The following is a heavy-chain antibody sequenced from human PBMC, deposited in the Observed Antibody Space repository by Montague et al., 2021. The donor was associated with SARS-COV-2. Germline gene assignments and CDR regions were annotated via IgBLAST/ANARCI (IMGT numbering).Heavy chain of an antibody. CDR1: GGSISSYY. CDR3: ARDNAAGGRVLWWYFDL. D-gene: IGHD6-13*01. V-gene: IGHV4-4*07. J-gene: IGHJ2*01. CDR2: IYTSGST. Sequence: SETLSLTCTVSGGSISSYYWSWIRQHAGKGLEWIGRIYTSGSTNYNPSLKSRVTMSVDTSKNQFSLKLRSVTAADTAVYYCARDNAAGGRVLWWYFDLWGRGTLVTVSS.